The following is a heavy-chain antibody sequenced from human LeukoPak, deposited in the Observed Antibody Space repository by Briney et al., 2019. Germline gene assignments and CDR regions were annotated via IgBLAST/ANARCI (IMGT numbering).Heavy chain of an antibody. Sequence: ASVKVSCKASGYTFTSFDINWVRQATGQGLEWMGWMNPNTGNTNYAQKFQGRVTMNTDTSTSTAYMELRGLTSDDTAVYYCARSNSGSYYHLDYWGQGTLVTVSS. V-gene: IGHV1-8*01. J-gene: IGHJ4*02. CDR1: GYTFTSFD. CDR2: MNPNTGNT. D-gene: IGHD1-26*01. CDR3: ARSNSGSYYHLDY.